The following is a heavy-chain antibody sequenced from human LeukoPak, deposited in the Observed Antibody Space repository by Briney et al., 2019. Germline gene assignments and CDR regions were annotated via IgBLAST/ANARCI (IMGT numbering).Heavy chain of an antibody. CDR3: ARQYCSGGSCYSAIGY. Sequence: SQTLSLTCTVSGGSISSGGYYWSWIRQHPGKGLEWIGYIYYSGSTYYNPSLKSRVTISVDTSKNQFSLKLSSVTAADTAVYYCARQYCSGGSCYSAIGYWGQGTLVTVSS. J-gene: IGHJ4*02. CDR2: IYYSGST. V-gene: IGHV4-31*03. D-gene: IGHD2-15*01. CDR1: GGSISSGGYY.